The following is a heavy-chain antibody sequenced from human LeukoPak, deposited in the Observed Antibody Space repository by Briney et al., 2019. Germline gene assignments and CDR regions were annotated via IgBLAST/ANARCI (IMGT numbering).Heavy chain of an antibody. CDR3: AKSVYGDYQDN. V-gene: IGHV3-30*18. Sequence: GGSLRLSCAASGFTFSSYGMHWVRQAPGKGLEWVAVISYDGSNKYYADSVKGRSTISRDNSKNTLYLQMNSLRAEDTAVYYCAKSVYGDYQDNWGQGTLVTVSS. D-gene: IGHD4-17*01. J-gene: IGHJ4*02. CDR1: GFTFSSYG. CDR2: ISYDGSNK.